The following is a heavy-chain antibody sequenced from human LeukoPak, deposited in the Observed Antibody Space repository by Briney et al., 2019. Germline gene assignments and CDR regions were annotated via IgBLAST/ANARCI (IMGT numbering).Heavy chain of an antibody. CDR1: GYSFTSYW. D-gene: IGHD3-16*02. CDR2: IYPGDSDT. J-gene: IGHJ3*02. CDR3: ARRVMITFGGVIGYDAFDI. Sequence: GESLKISCKGSGYSFTSYWIGWVRQMPGKGLEWMGIIYPGDSDTRYSPSFQGRVTISADKSISTAYLQWSSLKASDTAMYYCARRVMITFGGVIGYDAFDIWGQGTMVTVSS. V-gene: IGHV5-51*01.